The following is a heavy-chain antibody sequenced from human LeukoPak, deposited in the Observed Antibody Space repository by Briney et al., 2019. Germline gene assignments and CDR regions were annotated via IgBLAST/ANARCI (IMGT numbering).Heavy chain of an antibody. CDR2: ISGSGGST. CDR1: GFTFSSYA. D-gene: IGHD3-16*02. J-gene: IGHJ4*02. Sequence: PGGSLRLSCAASGFTFSSYAMSWVRQAPGKGREWVSAISGSGGSTYYADSVKGRFTISRDNSKNTVYLQMNSLRAEDTAVYYCAKQYHYYDYVWGSSREPYDYWGQGTLVTVSS. V-gene: IGHV3-23*01. CDR3: AKQYHYYDYVWGSSREPYDY.